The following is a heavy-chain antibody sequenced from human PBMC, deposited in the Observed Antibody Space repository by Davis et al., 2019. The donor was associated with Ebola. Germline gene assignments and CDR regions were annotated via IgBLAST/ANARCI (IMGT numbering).Heavy chain of an antibody. D-gene: IGHD2-21*02. V-gene: IGHV2-5*01. J-gene: IGHJ4*02. CDR1: GLPLSTGAVG. CDR3: AREMRWRQYDY. Sequence: SGPTLVKPTQTRALTYTFSGLPLSTGAVGVGWIRQPPGKGLEWVALIYWIDDRRYSPSLKNRLTSTKVTSKNQVVLIMTYMDPVDTATYTCAREMRWRQYDYWGQGPLVTVSS. CDR2: IYWIDDR.